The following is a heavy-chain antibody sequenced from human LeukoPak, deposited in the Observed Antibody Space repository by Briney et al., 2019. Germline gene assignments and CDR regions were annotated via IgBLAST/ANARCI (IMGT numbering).Heavy chain of an antibody. D-gene: IGHD3-9*01. Sequence: PSQTLSLTCAVSGGSISSGGYSWSWIRQPPGKGLEWIGYIYHSGSTYYNPSLKSRVTISVDRSKNQFSLKLSSVTAADTAVYYCARGNGISFDYWGQETLVTVSS. V-gene: IGHV4-30-2*01. J-gene: IGHJ4*02. CDR1: GGSISSGGYS. CDR2: IYHSGST. CDR3: ARGNGISFDY.